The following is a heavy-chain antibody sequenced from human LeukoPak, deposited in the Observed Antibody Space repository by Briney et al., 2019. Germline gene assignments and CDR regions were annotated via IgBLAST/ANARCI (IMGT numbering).Heavy chain of an antibody. CDR1: GYTLTNYD. CDR3: ARGLNNYGSGSDFDY. D-gene: IGHD3-10*01. CDR2: MNPNSGNT. V-gene: IGHV1-8*01. J-gene: IGHJ4*02. Sequence: ASVKVSCKASGYTLTNYDINWVRQATGQGLEWMGWMNPNSGNTGYAQKFQGRVTMTRNTSISTAYMELSSLRSEDTAVYYCARGLNNYGSGSDFDYWGQGTLVTVSS.